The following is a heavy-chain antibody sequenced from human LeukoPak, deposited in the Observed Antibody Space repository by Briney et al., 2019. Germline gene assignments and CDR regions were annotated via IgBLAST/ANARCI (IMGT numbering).Heavy chain of an antibody. V-gene: IGHV7-4-1*02. Sequence: ASVKVSCKASGYTLTSYYMHWVRQAPGQGLEWMGWINTNTGNPTYAQGFTGRFVFSLDTSVSTAYLQISSLKAEDTAVYYCARDLRRLGELSRFGYWGQGTLVTVSS. CDR2: INTNTGNP. CDR1: GYTLTSYY. J-gene: IGHJ4*02. CDR3: ARDLRRLGELSRFGY. D-gene: IGHD3-16*02.